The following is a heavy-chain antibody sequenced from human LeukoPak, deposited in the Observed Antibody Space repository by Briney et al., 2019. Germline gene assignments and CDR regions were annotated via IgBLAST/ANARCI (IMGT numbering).Heavy chain of an antibody. D-gene: IGHD2-2*01. V-gene: IGHV1-18*01. Sequence: GASVKVSCKASGYTFTSCGISWVRQAPGQGLEWMGWISAYNGNTNYAQKLQGRVTMTTDTSTSTAYMELRSLRSDDTAVYYCAREIPDEDSRWYQLPPGWFDPWGQGTLVTVSS. CDR1: GYTFTSCG. J-gene: IGHJ5*02. CDR3: AREIPDEDSRWYQLPPGWFDP. CDR2: ISAYNGNT.